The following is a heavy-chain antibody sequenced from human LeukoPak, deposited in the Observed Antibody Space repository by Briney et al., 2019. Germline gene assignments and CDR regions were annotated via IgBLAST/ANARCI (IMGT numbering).Heavy chain of an antibody. CDR1: GGSISSSSYY. D-gene: IGHD1-26*01. CDR3: ASRISGSYAGFHYYFDY. Sequence: PSETLSLTCTVSGGSISSSSYYWGWLRQPPGKGLEWIGGIYYSGSTYYNPSLKSRVTISVDTSKNQFSLKLSSVTAADTAVYYCASRISGSYAGFHYYFDYWGQGTLVTVSS. J-gene: IGHJ4*02. V-gene: IGHV4-39*01. CDR2: IYYSGST.